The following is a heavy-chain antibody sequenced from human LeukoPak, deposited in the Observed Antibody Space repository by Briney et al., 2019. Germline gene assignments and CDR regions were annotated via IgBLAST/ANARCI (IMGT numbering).Heavy chain of an antibody. CDR3: AKPRDKYDSSPPYYAMGV. CDR1: GFTFSTYG. D-gene: IGHD3-22*01. J-gene: IGHJ6*02. V-gene: IGHV3-30*18. CDR2: ISYDGNNN. Sequence: GGSLRLSCAASGFTFSTYGMHWVRQAPGKGLEWVAIISYDGNNNYYADSVKGRFTSSRDNSKNTLYLQMNSLRAEDTAVYYCAKPRDKYDSSPPYYAMGVWGQGTTVTVSS.